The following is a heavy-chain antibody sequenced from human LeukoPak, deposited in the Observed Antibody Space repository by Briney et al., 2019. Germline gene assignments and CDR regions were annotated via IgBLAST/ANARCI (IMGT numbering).Heavy chain of an antibody. CDR2: ISHSGGT. CDR1: GGSFSGYY. D-gene: IGHD2-15*01. J-gene: IGHJ3*02. Sequence: SETLSLTCAVYGGSFSGYYWSWIRQPPGKGLEWIGEISHSGGTNNNPSLKGRVAISLDISKNQFSLSLRSVTAADTAVYYCARRVPRTSKGFFAFDIWGQGTMVIVSS. V-gene: IGHV4-34*01. CDR3: ARRVPRTSKGFFAFDI.